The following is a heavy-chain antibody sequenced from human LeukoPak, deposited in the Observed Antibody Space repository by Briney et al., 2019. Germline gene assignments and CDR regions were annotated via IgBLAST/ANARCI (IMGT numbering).Heavy chain of an antibody. CDR3: ATYPVVLVAAFDY. V-gene: IGHV1-2*02. J-gene: IGHJ4*02. D-gene: IGHD2-15*01. CDR1: GNTLSGLY. Sequence: EASVKVSCKTAGNTLSGLYIHWVRLAPGQGLEWMGWINFNSGGTKYAQKFQDRLTMTRDTSVNTVYMDLSGLRSDDTALYYCATYPVVLVAAFDYWGPGTLVTVPS. CDR2: INFNSGGT.